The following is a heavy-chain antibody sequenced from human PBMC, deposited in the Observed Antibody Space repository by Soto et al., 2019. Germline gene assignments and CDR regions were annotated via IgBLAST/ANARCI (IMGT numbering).Heavy chain of an antibody. V-gene: IGHV3-53*01. Sequence: PGGSLRLSCAASWFTVSSNYMSWVRQAPGKGLEWVSVIYSGGSTYYADSVKGRFTISRDNSKNTLYLQMNSLRAEDTAVYYCARDRQGSGLYYYYYYGMDVWGQGTTVTVSS. D-gene: IGHD3-10*01. CDR3: ARDRQGSGLYYYYYYGMDV. J-gene: IGHJ6*02. CDR1: WFTVSSNY. CDR2: IYSGGST.